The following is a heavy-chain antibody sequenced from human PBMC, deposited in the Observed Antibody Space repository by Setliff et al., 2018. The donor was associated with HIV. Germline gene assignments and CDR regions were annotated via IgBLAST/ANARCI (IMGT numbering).Heavy chain of an antibody. J-gene: IGHJ6*02. D-gene: IGHD3-10*01. V-gene: IGHV3-7*01. CDR2: IGQDGSEK. CDR3: ARKLRPGHGVDV. Sequence: TFNNYAMIWVRQAPGKGLEWVANIGQDGSEKNYVDSVKGRFTISRDNAKNSMDLQMNSLRAEDTAIYYCARKLRPGHGVDVWGQGTTVTVSS. CDR1: TFNNYA.